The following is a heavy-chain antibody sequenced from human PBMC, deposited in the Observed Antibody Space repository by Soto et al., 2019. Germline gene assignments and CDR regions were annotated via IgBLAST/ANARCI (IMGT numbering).Heavy chain of an antibody. CDR3: ATHPGGGGY. CDR2: IYSGGYT. V-gene: IGHV3-53*01. J-gene: IGHJ4*02. Sequence: EVQLVESGGGLIQPGGSLRLSCAVSGFTVSNNYMSWVRQAPGKGLEGVSVIYSGGYTAYGDSVKGRFTISRDNSKNTLVCQMNNLGAPDPGGFSCATHPGGGGYWGQGTLVTVSS. CDR1: GFTVSNNY. D-gene: IGHD3-10*01.